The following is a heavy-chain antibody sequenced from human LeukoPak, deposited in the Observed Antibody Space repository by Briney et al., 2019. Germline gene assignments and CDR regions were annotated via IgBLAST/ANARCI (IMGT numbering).Heavy chain of an antibody. CDR1: GFTFSSYA. CDR3: AKGGGLF. J-gene: IGHJ4*02. Sequence: GGSMRLSCAASGFTFSSYAMSWDRHPPGKVLEWVSAISGSGGRTTYGSSVKGRLTIPTNNSTQPMYLQMNSRRAEDTAVYYCAKGGGLFGGQGTLVTVSS. V-gene: IGHV3-23*01. D-gene: IGHD3-10*02. CDR2: ISGSGGRT.